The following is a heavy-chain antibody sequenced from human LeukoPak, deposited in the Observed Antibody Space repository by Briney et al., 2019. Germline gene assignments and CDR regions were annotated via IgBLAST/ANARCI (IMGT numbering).Heavy chain of an antibody. CDR1: GYTFTGYY. V-gene: IGHV1-2*02. CDR2: INPNSGGT. CDR3: ARVLRLRYFEPGCFGY. D-gene: IGHD3-9*01. Sequence: ASVKVSCKASGYTFTGYYMHWVRQAPGQGLEWMGWINPNSGGTNYAQKFQGRVTMTRDTSISTAYMELSRLRSDDTAAYYCARVLRLRYFEPGCFGYWGQGTLVTVSS. J-gene: IGHJ4*02.